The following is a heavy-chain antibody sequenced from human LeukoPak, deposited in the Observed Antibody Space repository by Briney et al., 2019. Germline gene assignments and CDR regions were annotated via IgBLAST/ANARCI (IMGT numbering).Heavy chain of an antibody. CDR2: INPNSGGT. CDR1: GYTFTGYY. V-gene: IGHV1-2*02. D-gene: IGHD6-25*01. Sequence: ASVKVSCKASGYTFTGYYMHWVRQAPGQGLEWMRWINPNSGGTNYAEKFQGRVTMSKDTSISTAYMELSRLRSDDTAVYYCARDIVSSVLEYWGQGTLVTVSS. CDR3: ARDIVSSVLEY. J-gene: IGHJ4*02.